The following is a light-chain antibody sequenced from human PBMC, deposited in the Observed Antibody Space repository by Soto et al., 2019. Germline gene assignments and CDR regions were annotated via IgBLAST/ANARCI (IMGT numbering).Light chain of an antibody. CDR3: QQSYSTPRT. Sequence: DIQMTQSPSSLSASVGDRVTITCRASQSISSSLNWYQQKPGKAPQLLIYAASTLQSGVPSRFSGSGSGTEFTLTISSLQPEDFATYYCQQSYSTPRTFGQGTKLEIK. CDR2: AAS. J-gene: IGKJ2*01. V-gene: IGKV1-39*01. CDR1: QSISSS.